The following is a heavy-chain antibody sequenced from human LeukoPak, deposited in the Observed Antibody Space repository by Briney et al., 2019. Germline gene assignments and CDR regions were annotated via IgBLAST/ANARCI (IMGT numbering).Heavy chain of an antibody. Sequence: PSETLSLTCSVSGGSIRSGSYYWSWIRQPAGKGLEWIGRMYTSGSTSYNPPLQSRVTISRDTSKNQLSLKLTSVTAADTAVYYCARGKVNTAIWYHYYYYYMDVWGKGTTVTVSS. CDR1: GGSIRSGSYY. CDR3: ARGKVNTAIWYHYYYYYMDV. J-gene: IGHJ6*03. D-gene: IGHD5-18*01. V-gene: IGHV4-61*02. CDR2: MYTSGST.